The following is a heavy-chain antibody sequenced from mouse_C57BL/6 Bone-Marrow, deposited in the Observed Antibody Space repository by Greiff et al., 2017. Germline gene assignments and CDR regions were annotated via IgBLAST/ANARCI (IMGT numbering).Heavy chain of an antibody. CDR2: ISSGSSTI. Sequence: EVMLLESGGGLVKPGGSLKLSCAASGFTFSDYGMHWVRQAPEKGLEWVAYISSGSSTIYYADTVKGRFTISRDNAKNTLFLQMTSLRSEDTAMYYCARYDYDALYYAMDYWGQGTSVTVSS. V-gene: IGHV5-17*01. D-gene: IGHD2-4*01. J-gene: IGHJ4*01. CDR3: ARYDYDALYYAMDY. CDR1: GFTFSDYG.